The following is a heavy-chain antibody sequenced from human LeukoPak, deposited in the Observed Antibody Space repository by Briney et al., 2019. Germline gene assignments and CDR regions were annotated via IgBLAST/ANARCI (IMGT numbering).Heavy chain of an antibody. V-gene: IGHV3-23*01. J-gene: IGHJ4*02. CDR2: ISGSGGST. Sequence: GGSLRLSCAASGFTFSSYAMSWVRQAPGKGLEWVSAISGSGGSTYYADSVEGRFTISRDNSKNTLYLQMNSLRAEDTAVYYCAKDHYPYCSSTSCYAEFDYWGQGTLVTVSS. CDR1: GFTFSSYA. CDR3: AKDHYPYCSSTSCYAEFDY. D-gene: IGHD2-2*01.